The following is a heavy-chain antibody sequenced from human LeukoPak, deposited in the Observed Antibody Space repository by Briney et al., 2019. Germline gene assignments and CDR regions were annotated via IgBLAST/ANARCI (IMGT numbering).Heavy chain of an antibody. CDR3: ARGADDYNFDY. V-gene: IGHV4-4*07. D-gene: IGHD4-11*01. CDR2: IYTSGST. Sequence: PSETLSLTCTVSGDSISRYYWSWIRQPAGKGLEWIGRIYTSGSTNYNPSLKSRVTISVDTSKNQFSLKLSSVTAADTAVYYCARGADDYNFDYWGQGTLVTVSS. J-gene: IGHJ4*02. CDR1: GDSISRYY.